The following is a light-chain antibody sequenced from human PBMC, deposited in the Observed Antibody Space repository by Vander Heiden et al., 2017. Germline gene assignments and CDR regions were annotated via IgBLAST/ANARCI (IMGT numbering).Light chain of an antibody. J-gene: IGKJ2*01. Sequence: EIALPQSLGTLSLSPGVRDTLSCRASESVSRGYLSCYQHRPDQAPRLLIYGASSRATGIPDRFSGSGSGTDFTLTISRLEPEDFAVYYCQQYGSAPRYTFGQGTKLEIK. CDR2: GAS. CDR1: ESVSRGY. CDR3: QQYGSAPRYT. V-gene: IGKV3-20*01.